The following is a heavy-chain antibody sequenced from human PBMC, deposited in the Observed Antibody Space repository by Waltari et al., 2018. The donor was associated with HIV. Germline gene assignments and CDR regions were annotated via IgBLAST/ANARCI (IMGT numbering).Heavy chain of an antibody. CDR1: GFTFSSYW. Sequence: EVQLVESGGGLVQPGGSLRLSCAASGFTFSSYWMSWVRQAPGKGLEWVANIKQDGSEKYYVDSVKGRFTISRDNAKNSLYLQMNSLRAEDTAVYYCARGPYSGSYETFDYWGQGTLVTVSS. V-gene: IGHV3-7*01. D-gene: IGHD1-26*01. CDR3: ARGPYSGSYETFDY. CDR2: IKQDGSEK. J-gene: IGHJ4*02.